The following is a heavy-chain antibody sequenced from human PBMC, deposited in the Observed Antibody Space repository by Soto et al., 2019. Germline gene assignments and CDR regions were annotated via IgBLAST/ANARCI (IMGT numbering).Heavy chain of an antibody. J-gene: IGHJ4*02. CDR3: VRDXNXYXXWYFDY. V-gene: IGHV3-30*07. Sequence: DSVKGRLTISRDNSKNTLYLQMNSLRAEDTAVYYCVRDXNXYXXWYFDYWGQGTLVTVSS.